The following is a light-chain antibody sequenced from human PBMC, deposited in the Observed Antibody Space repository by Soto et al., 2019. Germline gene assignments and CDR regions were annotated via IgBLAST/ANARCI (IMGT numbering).Light chain of an antibody. V-gene: IGKV1-5*01. Sequence: DIQMTQSPSTLSASVGEGVTITCRASQSVSNWLAWYQQKPGKAPKLLIFAASTLQSGVPSRFSGSGSGTDFSLTISSLQPEDFAIYYCQQFNTYPRTFGQGTKVDIK. CDR2: AAS. CDR1: QSVSNW. J-gene: IGKJ1*01. CDR3: QQFNTYPRT.